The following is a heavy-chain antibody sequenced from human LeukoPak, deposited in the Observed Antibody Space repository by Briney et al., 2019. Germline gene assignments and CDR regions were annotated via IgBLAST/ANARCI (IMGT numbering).Heavy chain of an antibody. Sequence: SVKVSCKASGGTFSSYAISWVRQAPGQGLEWMGRIIPILGIANYAQKFQGRVTITADKSTSTAYMELSSLRSEDTAVYYCARDYSMVRGVFDAFDIWGQGTMVTVSS. J-gene: IGHJ3*02. V-gene: IGHV1-69*04. D-gene: IGHD3-10*01. CDR2: IIPILGIA. CDR1: GGTFSSYA. CDR3: ARDYSMVRGVFDAFDI.